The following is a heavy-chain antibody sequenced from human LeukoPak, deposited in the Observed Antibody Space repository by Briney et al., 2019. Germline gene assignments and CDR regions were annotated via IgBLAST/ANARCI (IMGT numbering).Heavy chain of an antibody. CDR2: INHSGST. V-gene: IGHV4-34*01. CDR1: GGSFSGYY. CDR3: ARAGVGIVVVPAAIYPDY. Sequence: PSETLSLTCVVYGGSFSGYYWNWIRQPPGKGLEWIGEINHSGSTNYNPSLKSRVTISVDTSKNQLSLEVSSVTAEDTAVYYCARAGVGIVVVPAAIYPDYWGQGTLVTVSS. J-gene: IGHJ4*02. D-gene: IGHD2-2*03.